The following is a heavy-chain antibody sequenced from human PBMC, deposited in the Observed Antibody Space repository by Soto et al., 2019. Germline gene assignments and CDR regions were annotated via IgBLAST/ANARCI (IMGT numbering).Heavy chain of an antibody. CDR1: GFTFSSYA. J-gene: IGHJ3*02. CDR3: AREKGGYDFWSGQGLIGAFDI. D-gene: IGHD3-3*01. V-gene: IGHV3-30-3*01. CDR2: ISYDGSDK. Sequence: PGGSLRLSCAASGFTFSSYAMHWVRQAPGKGLEWVAVISYDGSDKYYADSVKGRFTISRDNSKNTLYLQMNSLRAEDTAVYYCAREKGGYDFWSGQGLIGAFDIWGQGTMVTVSS.